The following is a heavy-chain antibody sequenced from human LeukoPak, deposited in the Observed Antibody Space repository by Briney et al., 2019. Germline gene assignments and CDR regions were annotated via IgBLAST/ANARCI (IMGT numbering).Heavy chain of an antibody. V-gene: IGHV5-51*01. CDR1: GYIFTTYW. J-gene: IGHJ4*02. CDR3: ARQGANIALDY. D-gene: IGHD2/OR15-2a*01. Sequence: GESLKISCKGSGYIFTTYWIGWVRQMPGKGLEWMGIIYPGDSDTRYSPSFLGQVTISADKSISTAYLQWSSLKASDTAMYSCARQGANIALDYWGQGTLVTVSS. CDR2: IYPGDSDT.